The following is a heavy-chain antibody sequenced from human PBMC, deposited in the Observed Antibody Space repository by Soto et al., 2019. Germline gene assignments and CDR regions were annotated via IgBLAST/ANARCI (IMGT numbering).Heavy chain of an antibody. Sequence: SETLSLTCAVYGGSFSGYYWSWIRQPPGKGLEWIGEINHSGSTNYNPSLKSRVTISVDTSKNQFSLKLSPGPAADTAVYYCARAGTDENSYGLFDPWGQGTLVTVSS. CDR1: GGSFSGYY. CDR2: INHSGST. D-gene: IGHD5-18*01. J-gene: IGHJ5*02. V-gene: IGHV4-34*01. CDR3: ARAGTDENSYGLFDP.